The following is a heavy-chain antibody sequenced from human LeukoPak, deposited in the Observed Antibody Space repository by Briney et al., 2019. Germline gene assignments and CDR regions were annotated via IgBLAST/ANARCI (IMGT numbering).Heavy chain of an antibody. J-gene: IGHJ3*02. CDR1: GFTFSRYG. V-gene: IGHV3-30*02. CDR2: IRYDGSNK. Sequence: GGSLRLSCAASGFTFSRYGMHWVRQAPGKGLEWVAFIRYDGSNKYYADSVKGRFTISRDNSKNTLYLQMNSLRAEDTAVYYCAKRGKLFGAFDIWGQGTMVTVSS. CDR3: AKRGKLFGAFDI. D-gene: IGHD3-16*01.